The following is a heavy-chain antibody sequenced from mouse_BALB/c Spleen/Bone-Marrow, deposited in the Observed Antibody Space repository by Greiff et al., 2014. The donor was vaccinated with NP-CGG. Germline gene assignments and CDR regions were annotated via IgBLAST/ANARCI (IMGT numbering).Heavy chain of an antibody. CDR1: GYTFTNHH. Sequence: EVQLQQSGAELVRPGASVKISCTAFGYTFTNHHIYWVKQRPGQGLDWIGYFNPYNDYISYNQKFRGKATMTEDKSSSTVNLELSNLTSKDSAVCYWARRGGEGVDYWGQGTTLTVSS. CDR2: FNPYNDYI. J-gene: IGHJ2*01. D-gene: IGHD1-1*02. V-gene: IGHV1S45*01. CDR3: ARRGGEGVDY.